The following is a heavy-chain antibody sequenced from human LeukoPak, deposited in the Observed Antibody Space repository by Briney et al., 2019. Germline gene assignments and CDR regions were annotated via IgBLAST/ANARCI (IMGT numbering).Heavy chain of an antibody. CDR1: GFTLSSYA. J-gene: IGHJ6*04. V-gene: IGHV3-30*04. D-gene: IGHD6-13*01. CDR3: ARDSDSYSSSWYFYYYYGMDV. Sequence: PGRSLRLSCEASGFTLSSYAMHWVRQAPGKGLEWVAVISYDGSNKYYADSVKGRFTISRDNSKNTLYLQMNSLRAEDTAVYYCARDSDSYSSSWYFYYYYGMDVWGKGTTVTVSS. CDR2: ISYDGSNK.